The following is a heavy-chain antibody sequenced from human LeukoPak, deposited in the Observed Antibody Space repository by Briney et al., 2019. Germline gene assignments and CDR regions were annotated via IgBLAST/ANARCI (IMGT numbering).Heavy chain of an antibody. V-gene: IGHV3-21*01. CDR2: ISSSSSYI. Sequence: GGSLRLSCAASGFTFSSYSMNWVRQAPGKGLEWVSSISSSSSYIYYADPVKGRFTISRDNAKNSLYLQMNSLRAEDTAVYYCAKWLILSNDAFDIWGQGTMVTVSS. CDR1: GFTFSSYS. CDR3: AKWLILSNDAFDI. D-gene: IGHD6-19*01. J-gene: IGHJ3*02.